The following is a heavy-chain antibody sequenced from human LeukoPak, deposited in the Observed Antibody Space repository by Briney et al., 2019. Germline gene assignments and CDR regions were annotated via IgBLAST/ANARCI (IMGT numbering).Heavy chain of an antibody. CDR2: ISWNSGSI. CDR3: AKDITAAGTEVDYFDY. D-gene: IGHD6-13*01. Sequence: PGRSLRLSCAASGFTFDDYAMHWVRHAPGKGLEWVSGISWNSGSIGYADSVKGRFTISRDNAKNSLYLQMNSLRAEDTALYYCAKDITAAGTEVDYFDYWGQGTLVTVSS. CDR1: GFTFDDYA. J-gene: IGHJ4*02. V-gene: IGHV3-9*01.